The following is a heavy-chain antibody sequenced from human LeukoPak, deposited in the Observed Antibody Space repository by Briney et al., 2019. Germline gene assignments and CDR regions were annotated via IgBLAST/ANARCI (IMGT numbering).Heavy chain of an antibody. CDR3: VRDKGGRSGAIYYDAFDV. V-gene: IGHV3-7*01. CDR2: IDQGGSTK. CDR1: GFTFNTYW. D-gene: IGHD1-26*01. J-gene: IGHJ3*01. Sequence: RSGGSLRLSCAASGFTFNTYWMIWVRQAPGKGLEWVANIDQGGSTKYYVDSLKGRFTISRDNAKNSLYLQMNSLRAEDTAVYYCVRDKGGRSGAIYYDAFDVWGRGTMVTVSS.